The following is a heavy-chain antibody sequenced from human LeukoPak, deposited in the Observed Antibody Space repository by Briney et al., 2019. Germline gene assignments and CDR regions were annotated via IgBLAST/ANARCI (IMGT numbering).Heavy chain of an antibody. CDR3: ARDNHITIFGVDNDAFDI. Sequence: SGTLSLTCAVSGGSFSSSNWWSWVRQPPGKGLEWIGYIYHGGSTYYNPSLKSRVTISVDRSKNQFSLKLSSVTAADTAVYFCARDNHITIFGVDNDAFDIWGQGTMVTVSS. CDR1: GGSFSSSNW. D-gene: IGHD3-3*01. J-gene: IGHJ3*02. CDR2: IYHGGST. V-gene: IGHV4-4*02.